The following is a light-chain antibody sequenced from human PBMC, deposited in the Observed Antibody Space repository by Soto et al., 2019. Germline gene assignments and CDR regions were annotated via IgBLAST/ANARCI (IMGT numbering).Light chain of an antibody. CDR1: QSVASSY. J-gene: IGKJ1*01. V-gene: IGKV3-20*01. CDR2: SAS. CDR3: HHFGSLTEK. Sequence: EVVLTQSPGTLSLSPGERVTLSCSASQSVASSYLAWYQQKPGRAPRLLFYSASSTATGIPDRFSGSGSGTDFTLTISRLETEDFEVDYCHHFGSLTEKFGHGTHVE.